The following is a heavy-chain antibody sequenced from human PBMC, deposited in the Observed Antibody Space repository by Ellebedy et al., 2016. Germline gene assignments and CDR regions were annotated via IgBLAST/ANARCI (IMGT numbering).Heavy chain of an antibody. CDR2: IGSSGAI. CDR1: GFSINGYS. J-gene: IGHJ4*02. D-gene: IGHD5-12*01. Sequence: GGSLRLSCAASGFSINGYSMNWVRQAPGKGLEWVSHIGSSGAIEHAASVKGRFTISRDNGRNIVNLQMDSLNVDDTALYYCARDSHREDSGYDYFFDYWGQGTLVTVSS. CDR3: ARDSHREDSGYDYFFDY. V-gene: IGHV3-48*04.